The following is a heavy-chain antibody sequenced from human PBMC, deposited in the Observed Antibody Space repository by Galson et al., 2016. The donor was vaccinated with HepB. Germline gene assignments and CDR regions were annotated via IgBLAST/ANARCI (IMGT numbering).Heavy chain of an antibody. V-gene: IGHV3-48*02. J-gene: IGHJ4*02. CDR3: ARDGRREYSGYDYWFDY. D-gene: IGHD5-12*01. Sequence: SLRLSCAASGFVFSGFSMNWVRQAPGKGLEWVAHIGSGGVAMYADSVRGRFAISRENAKRSVYVQMNSLRDEDTAVYFCARDGRREYSGYDYWFDYWGQGALVTVSS. CDR2: IGSGGVAM. CDR1: GFVFSGFS.